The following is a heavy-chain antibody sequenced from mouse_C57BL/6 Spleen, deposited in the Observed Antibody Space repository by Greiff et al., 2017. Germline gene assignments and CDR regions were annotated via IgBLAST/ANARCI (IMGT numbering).Heavy chain of an antibody. Sequence: QVQLQQPGAELVRPGTSVKLSCKASGYTFTSYWMHWVKQRPGQGLEWIGVIDPSDSYTNYNQKFKGKATLTVDTSSSKAYMQLSSLTSEDSAVYYCASHYYGSSYWFAYWGQGTLVTVSA. CDR1: GYTFTSYW. V-gene: IGHV1-59*01. J-gene: IGHJ3*01. CDR3: ASHYYGSSYWFAY. D-gene: IGHD1-1*01. CDR2: IDPSDSYT.